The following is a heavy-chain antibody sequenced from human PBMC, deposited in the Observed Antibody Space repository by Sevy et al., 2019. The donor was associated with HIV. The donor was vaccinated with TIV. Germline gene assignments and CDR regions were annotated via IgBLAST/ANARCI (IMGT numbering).Heavy chain of an antibody. V-gene: IGHV4-30-4*01. CDR2: IYYSGST. CDR3: ARDAYSYGYFDY. J-gene: IGHJ4*02. Sequence: SETLSLTCIVSGGSISSGDYYWSWIRQPPGKGLEWIGYIYYSGSTHYHPSLKSRVTISIDMSKSQFSLKLSSVTAADTAVYYCARDAYSYGYFDYWGQGTLVTVSS. CDR1: GGSISSGDYY. D-gene: IGHD5-18*01.